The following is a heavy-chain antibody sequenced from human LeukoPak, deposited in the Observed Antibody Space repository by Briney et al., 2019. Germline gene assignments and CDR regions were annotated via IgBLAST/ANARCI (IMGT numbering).Heavy chain of an antibody. CDR1: GFTFSTYA. V-gene: IGHV3-23*01. CDR2: ISDSGGAI. D-gene: IGHD3-3*02. CDR3: ARIGSAAFTDY. Sequence: GSLRLSCAAFGFTFSTYALNWVRQPPGKGLEWVSAISDSGGAIYYADSVKGRFTMSRDNSKNSLFLHMNSLRAEDTAVYYCARIGSAAFTDYWGQGTLVTVSS. J-gene: IGHJ4*02.